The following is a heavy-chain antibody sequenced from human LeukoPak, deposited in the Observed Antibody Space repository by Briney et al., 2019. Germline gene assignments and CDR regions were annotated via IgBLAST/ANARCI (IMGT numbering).Heavy chain of an antibody. CDR1: GFTFSSYA. CDR2: ISGSGGST. D-gene: IGHD1-26*01. J-gene: IGHJ3*02. CDR3: AKGSERWEPPGAAFDI. Sequence: GGSLRLSCAASGFTFSSYAMSWVRQAPGKGLEWVSAISGSGGSTYYADSVKGRFTISRDNSKNTLYLQMNSLRAEDTAVYYCAKGSERWEPPGAAFDIWGQGTVVTVSS. V-gene: IGHV3-23*01.